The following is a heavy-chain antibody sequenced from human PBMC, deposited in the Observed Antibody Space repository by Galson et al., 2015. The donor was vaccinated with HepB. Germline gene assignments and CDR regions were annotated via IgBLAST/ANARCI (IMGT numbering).Heavy chain of an antibody. CDR1: GFTFSSYA. CDR2: ISYDGSNK. D-gene: IGHD3-9*01. V-gene: IGHV3-30*04. Sequence: SLRLSCAASGFTFSSYAMHWVRQAPGKGLEWVAVISYDGSNKYYADSVKGRFTISGDNSKNTLYLQMNSLRAEDTAVYYCARGSYDILTGYPDYYYYGMDVWGQGTTVTVSS. CDR3: ARGSYDILTGYPDYYYYGMDV. J-gene: IGHJ6*02.